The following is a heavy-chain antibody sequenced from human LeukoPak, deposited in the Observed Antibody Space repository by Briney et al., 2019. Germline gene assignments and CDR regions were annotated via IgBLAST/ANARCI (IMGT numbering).Heavy chain of an antibody. CDR1: GYTFTSYD. D-gene: IGHD3-22*01. Sequence: ASVKVPCEASGYTFTSYDINWVRQATGQGLEWMGWMNPNSGNTGYAQKFQGRVTMTRNTSISTAYMELSSLRSEDTAVYYCARSRSGYYEDYWGQGTLVTVSS. CDR3: ARSRSGYYEDY. V-gene: IGHV1-8*01. J-gene: IGHJ4*02. CDR2: MNPNSGNT.